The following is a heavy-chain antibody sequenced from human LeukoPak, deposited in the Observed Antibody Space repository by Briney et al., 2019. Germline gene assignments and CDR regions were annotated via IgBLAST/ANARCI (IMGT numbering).Heavy chain of an antibody. D-gene: IGHD2/OR15-2a*01. CDR3: AKDVSWNWFDP. CDR1: GFTFSTYA. CDR2: ISYDGSNK. V-gene: IGHV3-30*18. Sequence: GGSLRVSCAASGFTFSTYAMHWVRQAPGKGLEWVAVISYDGSNKYYADSVKGRFTISRDNSKNTLYLQMNTLRAEDTAVYYCAKDVSWNWFDPWGQGTLVTVSS. J-gene: IGHJ5*02.